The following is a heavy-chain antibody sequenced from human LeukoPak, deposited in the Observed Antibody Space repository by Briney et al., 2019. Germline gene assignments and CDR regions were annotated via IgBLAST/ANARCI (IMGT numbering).Heavy chain of an antibody. CDR1: GGSISSSSYY. V-gene: IGHV4-39*07. J-gene: IGHJ4*02. Sequence: SETLSLTCTVSGGSISSSSYYWGWIRQPPGKGLEWIGSIYYSGSTYYNPSLKSRVTISVDTSKNQFSLKLSSVTAADTAVYYCARLSIYCGGDCYITHFDCWGQGTLVTVSS. CDR2: IYYSGST. D-gene: IGHD2-21*02. CDR3: ARLSIYCGGDCYITHFDC.